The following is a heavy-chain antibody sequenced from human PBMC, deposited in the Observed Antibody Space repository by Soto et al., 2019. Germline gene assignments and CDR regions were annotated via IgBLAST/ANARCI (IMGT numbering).Heavy chain of an antibody. J-gene: IGHJ6*02. CDR2: INHSGST. Sequence: PSETLSLTCAVYGGSFSGYYWSWIRQPPGKGLEWIGEINHSGSTNYNPSLKSRVTISVDTSKNQFSLKLSSVTAADTAVYYCARVEKGRSSSGWYGPHYYYYYGMDVWGQGTTVTVSS. CDR3: ARVEKGRSSSGWYGPHYYYYYGMDV. D-gene: IGHD6-19*01. CDR1: GGSFSGYY. V-gene: IGHV4-34*01.